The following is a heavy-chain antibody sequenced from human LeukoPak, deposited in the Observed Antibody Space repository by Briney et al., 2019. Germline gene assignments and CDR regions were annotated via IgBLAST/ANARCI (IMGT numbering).Heavy chain of an antibody. CDR2: IHYSGTS. V-gene: IGHV4-59*01. CDR3: ARIGHGLNPSGRPGRRGCDYYGMGV. CDR1: GGSISSYY. J-gene: IGHJ6*02. Sequence: PSETLSLTCTVSGGSISSYYWSWIRQSPGKGLEYIGYIHYSGTSHYNPSLKNRVTISVDISKDQFSLSLASATAADTAKYFCARIGHGLNPSGRPGRRGCDYYGMGVWGQGTTVTVSS. D-gene: IGHD1-26*01.